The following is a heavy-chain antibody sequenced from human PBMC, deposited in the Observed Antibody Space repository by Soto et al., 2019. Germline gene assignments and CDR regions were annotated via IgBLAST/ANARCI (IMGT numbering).Heavy chain of an antibody. CDR3: ARKAVADGFDP. V-gene: IGHV3-21*01. D-gene: IGHD6-19*01. Sequence: GGSLRLSCAASGFTFSSYSMNWVRQAPGKGLEWVSSISSSSSYIYYADSVKGRFTISRDNAKNSLYLQMNSLRAEDTAVYYCARKAVADGFDPWGQGTLVTVSS. J-gene: IGHJ5*02. CDR1: GFTFSSYS. CDR2: ISSSSSYI.